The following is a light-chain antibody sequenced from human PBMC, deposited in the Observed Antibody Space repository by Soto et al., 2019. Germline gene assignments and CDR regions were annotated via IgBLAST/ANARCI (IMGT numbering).Light chain of an antibody. J-gene: IGLJ2*01. CDR2: CDD. CDR3: AVWDDNLNGVV. Sequence: QSVLTQPPSVSEAPRQRVTISCSGSRSNIGNNAVNWYQQLPGKAPKLLIYCDDLLSSGVSDRFSGSKSGTSASLAISGLQSEDEADYYCAVWDDNLNGVVFGGGTKLTVL. CDR1: RSNIGNNA. V-gene: IGLV1-36*01.